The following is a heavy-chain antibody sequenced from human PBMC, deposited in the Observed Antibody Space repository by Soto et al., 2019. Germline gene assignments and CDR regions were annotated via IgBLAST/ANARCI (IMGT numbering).Heavy chain of an antibody. CDR1: GYTFTSYG. D-gene: IGHD3-10*01. CDR3: ARDGVLWFGELLNFDY. CDR2: ISAYNGNT. J-gene: IGHJ4*02. Sequence: QVQLVQSGAEVKKPGASVKVSCKASGYTFTSYGISWVRQAPGQGLEWMGWISAYNGNTNYAQKLQGRVTMTTDTXTXXAYMELRSLRSDDTAVYYCARDGVLWFGELLNFDYWGQGTLVTVSS. V-gene: IGHV1-18*01.